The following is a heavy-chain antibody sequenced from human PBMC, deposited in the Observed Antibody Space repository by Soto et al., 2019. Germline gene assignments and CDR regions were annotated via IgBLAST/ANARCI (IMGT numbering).Heavy chain of an antibody. CDR3: AKDRSITPIALFYGMDV. J-gene: IGHJ6*02. V-gene: IGHV3-30*18. CDR2: ISYDGSNK. CDR1: GFTFSSYG. D-gene: IGHD3-10*01. Sequence: GGSLRLSCAASGFTFSSYGMYWVRQAPGKGLEWVAVISYDGSNKYYADSVKGRFTISRDNSKNTLYLQMNSLRAEDTAVYYCAKDRSITPIALFYGMDVWGQGTTVTVSS.